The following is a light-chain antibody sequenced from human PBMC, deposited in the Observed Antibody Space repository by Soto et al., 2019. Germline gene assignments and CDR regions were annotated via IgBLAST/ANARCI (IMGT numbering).Light chain of an antibody. J-gene: IGKJ4*01. V-gene: IGKV1-17*01. Sequence: DIQMTQSPSSLSASVGDRVTITCRASQGIRHDLGWYQQKPGKAPKRLIYGASSLQSGVPSRFSGSGSGTEFTLTVNSLQPEDFATYYCLQHNSYPPAFGGGTKVEIK. CDR2: GAS. CDR3: LQHNSYPPA. CDR1: QGIRHD.